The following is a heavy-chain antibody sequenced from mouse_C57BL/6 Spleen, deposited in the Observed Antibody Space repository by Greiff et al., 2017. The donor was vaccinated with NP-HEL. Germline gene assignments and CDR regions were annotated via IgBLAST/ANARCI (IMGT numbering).Heavy chain of an antibody. J-gene: IGHJ4*01. CDR2: INPNNGGT. Sequence: EVQLQQSGPELVKPGASVKISCKASGYTFTDYYMNWVKQSHGKSLEWIGDINPNNGGTSYNQKFKGKATLTVDKSSSTAYMELRSLTSEDSAVYYCARPLLLDYAMDYWGQRTSVTVSS. D-gene: IGHD1-1*02. CDR1: GYTFTDYY. CDR3: ARPLLLDYAMDY. V-gene: IGHV1-26*01.